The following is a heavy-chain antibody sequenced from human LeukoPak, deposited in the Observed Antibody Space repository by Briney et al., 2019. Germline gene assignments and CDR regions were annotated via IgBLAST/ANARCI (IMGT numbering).Heavy chain of an antibody. D-gene: IGHD5-12*01. J-gene: IGHJ4*02. CDR3: ARVTPRSGCDLPGGDY. CDR1: GYTFTSYG. CDR2: ISAYNGNT. Sequence: ASVKVSCKASGYTFTSYGISWVRQAPGQGLEWMGWISAYNGNTNYAQKLQGRVTMTTDTSTSTAYMELRSLRSDDTAVYYCARVTPRSGCDLPGGDYWGQGTLVTVSS. V-gene: IGHV1-18*01.